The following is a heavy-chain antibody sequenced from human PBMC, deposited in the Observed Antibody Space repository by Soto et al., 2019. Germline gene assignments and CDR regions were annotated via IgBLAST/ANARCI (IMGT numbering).Heavy chain of an antibody. CDR3: ATHADYYDILTGYYLGAFDI. CDR2: IYSGGST. CDR1: GFTVSSNY. D-gene: IGHD3-9*01. Sequence: GGSLRLSCAASGFTVSSNYMSWVRQAPGKGLEWVSVIYSGGSTYYADSVKGRFTISRDNSKNTLYLQMNSLRAEDTAVYYCATHADYYDILTGYYLGAFDIWGQGTMVTVSS. V-gene: IGHV3-53*01. J-gene: IGHJ3*02.